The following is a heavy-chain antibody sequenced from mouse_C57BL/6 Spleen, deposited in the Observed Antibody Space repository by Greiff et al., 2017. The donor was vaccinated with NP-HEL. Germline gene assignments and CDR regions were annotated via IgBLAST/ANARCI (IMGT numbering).Heavy chain of an antibody. J-gene: IGHJ2*01. D-gene: IGHD2-4*01. CDR3: ARSGYDYDEYYFDY. CDR1: GYAFSSYW. V-gene: IGHV1-80*01. CDR2: IYPGDGDT. Sequence: QVQLQQSGAELVKPGASVKISCKASGYAFSSYWMNWVKQRPGKGLEWIGQIYPGDGDTNYNGKFKGKATLTADKSSSTAYMQLSSLTSEDSAVYFCARSGYDYDEYYFDYWGQGTTLTVSS.